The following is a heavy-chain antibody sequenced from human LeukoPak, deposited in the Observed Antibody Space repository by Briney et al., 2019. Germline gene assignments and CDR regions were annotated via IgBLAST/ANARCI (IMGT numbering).Heavy chain of an antibody. J-gene: IGHJ4*02. CDR2: IKGDGSQK. Sequence: GGSLRLSCTASGFTFIPYWMTWVRQAPGKGLEFVANIKGDGSQKEYVDSVKGRFTISIDNAKNSLYLQMISLRAEDSAVYYCARWRGAQSEFEYWGQGTLVTVSS. CDR3: ARWRGAQSEFEY. CDR1: GFTFIPYW. V-gene: IGHV3-7*01. D-gene: IGHD3-3*01.